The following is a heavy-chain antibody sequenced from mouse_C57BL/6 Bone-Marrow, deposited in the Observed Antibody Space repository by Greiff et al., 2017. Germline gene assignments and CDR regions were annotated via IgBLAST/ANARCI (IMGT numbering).Heavy chain of an antibody. CDR3: ARSEVYDYDGFVY. D-gene: IGHD2-4*01. Sequence: QLQQSGPELVKPGASVKISCKASGYSFTDYNMNWVKQSNGKSLEWIGVINPNYGPTSYTQKFKGKATLPVVQSSSTAYLQLNSLTSEDSAVYYCARSEVYDYDGFVYGGQGTTLPVSS. V-gene: IGHV1-39*01. CDR2: INPNYGPT. CDR1: GYSFTDYN. J-gene: IGHJ2*01.